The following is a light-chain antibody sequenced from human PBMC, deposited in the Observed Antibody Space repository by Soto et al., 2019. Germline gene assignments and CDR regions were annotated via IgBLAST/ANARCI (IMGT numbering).Light chain of an antibody. CDR1: QSVLHSSKTKNY. Sequence: DIVMTQSPESLAVSLGERATINCKSSQSVLHSSKTKNYLAWYQQKPGQSPKLLIYWASTRESGVPDRFSGSGSGTDFTLTITSLQAEDVAVYYCQEYYSSPYTFGQGTKLEIK. V-gene: IGKV4-1*01. CDR2: WAS. J-gene: IGKJ2*01. CDR3: QEYYSSPYT.